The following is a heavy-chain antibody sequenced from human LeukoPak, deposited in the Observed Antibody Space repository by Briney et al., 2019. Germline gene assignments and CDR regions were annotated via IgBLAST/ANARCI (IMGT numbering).Heavy chain of an antibody. CDR1: GGSISSSDYY. J-gene: IGHJ3*02. Sequence: PSKTLSLTCTVSGGSISSSDYYWGWIRQPPGKGLEWIGSIYYSGSTYYNPSLKSRVTISVDTSKNQFSLKLSSVTAADTAVYYCARDQNYGDAFDIWGQGTLVTVSS. D-gene: IGHD3-16*01. V-gene: IGHV4-39*02. CDR2: IYYSGST. CDR3: ARDQNYGDAFDI.